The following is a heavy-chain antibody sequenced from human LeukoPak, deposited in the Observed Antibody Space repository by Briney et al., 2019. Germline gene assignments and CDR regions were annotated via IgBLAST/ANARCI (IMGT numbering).Heavy chain of an antibody. CDR1: GFTFSSYA. CDR3: AKATQYYYDSSGYYAFDI. Sequence: GGSLGLSCAASGFTFSSYAMSWVRQAPGKGLEWVSAISGSGGSTYYADSVKGRFTISRDNAKNSLYLQMNSLRAEDTAVYYCAKATQYYYDSSGYYAFDIWGQGTMVTVSS. CDR2: ISGSGGST. J-gene: IGHJ3*02. V-gene: IGHV3-23*01. D-gene: IGHD3-22*01.